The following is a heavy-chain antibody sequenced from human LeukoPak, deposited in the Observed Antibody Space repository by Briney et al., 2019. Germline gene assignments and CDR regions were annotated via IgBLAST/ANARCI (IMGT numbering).Heavy chain of an antibody. CDR3: ARGIVGATFDY. J-gene: IGHJ4*02. CDR1: GGSISSYY. V-gene: IGHV4-4*09. Sequence: SETLSLTCTVSGGSISSYYWSWTRQPPGKGLEWIGYIYTSGSTNYNPSLKSRVTISVDTSKNQFSLKLSSVTAADTAVYYCARGIVGATFDYWGQGTLVTVSS. D-gene: IGHD1-26*01. CDR2: IYTSGST.